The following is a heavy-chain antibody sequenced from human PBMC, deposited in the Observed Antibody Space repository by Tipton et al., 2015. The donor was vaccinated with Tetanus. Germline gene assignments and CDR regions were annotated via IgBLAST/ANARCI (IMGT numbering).Heavy chain of an antibody. D-gene: IGHD6-13*01. CDR1: GDSISSYY. CDR3: AREPAATGTSLFDY. V-gene: IGHV4-59*01. J-gene: IGHJ4*02. CDR2: INSGST. Sequence: VKPSETLSLTCTVSGDSISSYYWNWIRQSPVKGLEWIGYINSGSTHYNPSLKSRVTISVDTSKNQFSLKLTSVTTADTAVYYCAREPAATGTSLFDYWGQGALVTVSS.